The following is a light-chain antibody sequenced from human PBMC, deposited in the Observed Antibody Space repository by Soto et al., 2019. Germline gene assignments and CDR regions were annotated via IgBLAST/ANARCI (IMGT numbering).Light chain of an antibody. CDR3: QQYNKWPPLT. V-gene: IGKV3-15*01. J-gene: IGKJ4*01. CDR1: QSVSSN. Sequence: EILMTQSPDTLSVSPGERATLSCRASQSVSSNLAWYQQKPGQAPRLLIYGASTRATGIPARFSGSGSGTEFTLTISSLQSEDFAIYYCQQYNKWPPLTFGGGTKVEIK. CDR2: GAS.